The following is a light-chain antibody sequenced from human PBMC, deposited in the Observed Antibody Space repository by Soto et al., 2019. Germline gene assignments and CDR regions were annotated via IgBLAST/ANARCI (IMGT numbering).Light chain of an antibody. Sequence: QPVLTQPPSVSAAPGQTVTISCSGSSSNIGNNYVSWYQQLPGTAPKLLIYENNKRPSGIPDRFSGSKSGTSATLGVTGLQTGDEADYYCGTWDSSLSGVVFGGGTKLTVL. CDR2: ENN. V-gene: IGLV1-51*02. CDR3: GTWDSSLSGVV. J-gene: IGLJ2*01. CDR1: SSNIGNNY.